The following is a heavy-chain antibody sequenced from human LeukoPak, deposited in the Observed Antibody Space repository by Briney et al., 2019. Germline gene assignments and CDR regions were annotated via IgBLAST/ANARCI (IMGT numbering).Heavy chain of an antibody. V-gene: IGHV1-2*04. CDR2: INPNSGGT. CDR3: ARVLRATVTAPLGY. J-gene: IGHJ4*02. Sequence: ASVKVSCKASGYTFTSYYMHWVRQAPGQGLEWMGWINPNSGGTNYAQKFQGWVTMTRDTSISTAYMELSRLRSDDTAVYYCARVLRATVTAPLGYWGQGTLVTVSS. D-gene: IGHD4-17*01. CDR1: GYTFTSYY.